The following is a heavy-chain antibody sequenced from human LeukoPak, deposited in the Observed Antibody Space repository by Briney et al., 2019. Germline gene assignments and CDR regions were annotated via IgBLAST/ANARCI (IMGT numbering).Heavy chain of an antibody. D-gene: IGHD3-22*01. CDR3: ARDSYYYDSSGYSDY. Sequence: GGALRLSCAASGFTFSSYGMHWVREAPGKRLEWVAVIWYDGSNKYYADSVKGRFTISRDNSKNTLYLQMNSLRAEDTAVYYCARDSYYYDSSGYSDYWGQGTLVTVSS. CDR2: IWYDGSNK. CDR1: GFTFSSYG. J-gene: IGHJ4*02. V-gene: IGHV3-33*01.